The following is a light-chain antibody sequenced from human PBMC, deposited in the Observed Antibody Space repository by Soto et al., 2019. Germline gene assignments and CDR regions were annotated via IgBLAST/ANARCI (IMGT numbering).Light chain of an antibody. V-gene: IGKV1-8*01. CDR2: AAS. CDR1: QGISSY. CDR3: QQYYSYLWT. J-gene: IGKJ1*01. Sequence: AIRMTQSPSSLSASTGDRVTITCRASQGISSYLAWYQQKPGKAPKLLIYAASTLRSGVPSRFSGSGSGTDFTLTISCLQSEDFATYYCQQYYSYLWTFGQGTKVDIK.